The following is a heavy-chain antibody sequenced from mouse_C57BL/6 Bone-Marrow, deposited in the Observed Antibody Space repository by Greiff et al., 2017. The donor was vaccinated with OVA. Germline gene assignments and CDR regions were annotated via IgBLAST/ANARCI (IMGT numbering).Heavy chain of an antibody. V-gene: IGHV5-4*01. CDR3: ARDLLRGDY. J-gene: IGHJ2*01. CDR2: ISAGGSYT. Sequence: EVKLVESGGGLVKPGGSLKLSCAASGFTFSSYAMSWVRQTPEKRLEWVATISAGGSYTYYPDNVKGRFTISRDNAKNNLYLQMSHLKSEDTAMYYCARDLLRGDYGGQGTTLPVSS. CDR1: GFTFSSYA. D-gene: IGHD3-2*02.